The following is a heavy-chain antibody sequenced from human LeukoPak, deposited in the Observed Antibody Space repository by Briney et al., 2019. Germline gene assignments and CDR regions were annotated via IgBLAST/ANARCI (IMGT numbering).Heavy chain of an antibody. Sequence: SETLSLTCTVFGGSISSSSYYWGWIRQPPGKGLEWIGSIYYSGSTYYNPSLKSRVTISVDTSKNQFSLKLSSVTAADTAVYYCATYCSSTSCYTKDNWGQGTLVTVSS. J-gene: IGHJ4*02. CDR3: ATYCSSTSCYTKDN. CDR2: IYYSGST. D-gene: IGHD2-2*02. CDR1: GGSISSSSYY. V-gene: IGHV4-39*01.